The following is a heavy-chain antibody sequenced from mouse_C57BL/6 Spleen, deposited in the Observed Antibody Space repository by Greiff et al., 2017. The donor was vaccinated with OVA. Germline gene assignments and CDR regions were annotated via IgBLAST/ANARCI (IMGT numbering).Heavy chain of an antibody. CDR1: GYTFTSYW. J-gene: IGHJ2*01. CDR3: ASQDFDY. Sequence: QVQLKQPGAELVMPGASVKLSCKASGYTFTSYWMHWVKQRPGQGLEWIGKIDPSDSYTNYNQKFKGKSTLTVDKSSSTAYMQLSSLTSEDSAVYYGASQDFDYWGQGTTLTVSS. CDR2: IDPSDSYT. V-gene: IGHV1-69*01. D-gene: IGHD3-2*02.